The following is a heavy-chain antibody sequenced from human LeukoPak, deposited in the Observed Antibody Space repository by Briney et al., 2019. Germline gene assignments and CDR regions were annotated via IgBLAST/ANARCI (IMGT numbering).Heavy chain of an antibody. D-gene: IGHD2-2*02. V-gene: IGHV1-2*02. CDR2: INPNSGGT. J-gene: IGHJ6*02. CDR1: GYTFTGYY. Sequence: ASVKVSCKASGYTFTGYYMHWVRQAPGQGLEWMGWINPNSGGTNYAQKFQGRVTMTRDTSLSTAYMELSRLRSDDTAVYYCARDHYCSSTSCYNYYYGMDVWGQGTTVTVSS. CDR3: ARDHYCSSTSCYNYYYGMDV.